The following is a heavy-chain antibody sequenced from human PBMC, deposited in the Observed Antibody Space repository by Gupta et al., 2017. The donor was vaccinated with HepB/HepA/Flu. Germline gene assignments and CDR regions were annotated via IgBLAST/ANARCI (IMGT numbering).Heavy chain of an antibody. Sequence: QVQLQQWGAGLLKPSETLSLTCAVYGGSFSGYHWSWIRQPPGKGLEWIGEINQSGSTNYNESLKSRVTTSIDTSKNQFSLKLSSVSAADTAVYYCARGRRGRKSLIAVVITGNWFDPWGQGTPVTVSS. CDR1: GGSFSGYH. J-gene: IGHJ5*02. D-gene: IGHD3-22*01. CDR3: ARGRRGRKSLIAVVITGNWFDP. V-gene: IGHV4-34*01. CDR2: INQSGST.